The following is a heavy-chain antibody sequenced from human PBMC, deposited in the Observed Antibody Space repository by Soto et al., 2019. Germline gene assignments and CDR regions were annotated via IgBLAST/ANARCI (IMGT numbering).Heavy chain of an antibody. CDR1: GGSISSSSYY. J-gene: IGHJ5*02. CDR2: IYHSGST. V-gene: IGHV4-39*07. CDR3: ARVPGP. Sequence: SETLSLTFTVSGGSISSSSYYWGWIRQPPGKGLEWIGYIYHSGSTYYNPSLKSRVTISVDRSKNQFSLKLSSVTAADTAVYYCARVPGPWGQGTLVTVS.